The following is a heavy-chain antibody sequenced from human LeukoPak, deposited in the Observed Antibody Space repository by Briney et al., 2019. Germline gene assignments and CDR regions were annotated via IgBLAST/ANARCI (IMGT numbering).Heavy chain of an antibody. D-gene: IGHD3-22*01. Sequence: GGSLRLSCAASGFTFSNAWMNWVRQAPGKGLEWVGRIESKTDGGTTHYAAPVKGRFTISRDDSKNTLYLQMNSLKTEDTAVYYCTTLSVIVVNWGQGTTVTVSS. CDR3: TTLSVIVVN. J-gene: IGHJ6*02. CDR1: GFTFSNAW. V-gene: IGHV3-15*04. CDR2: IESKTDGGTT.